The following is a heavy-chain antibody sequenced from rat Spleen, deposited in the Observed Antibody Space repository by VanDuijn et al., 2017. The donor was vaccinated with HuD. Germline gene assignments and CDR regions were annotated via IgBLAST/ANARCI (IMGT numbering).Heavy chain of an antibody. D-gene: IGHD1-3*01. Sequence: EVQLVESGGGLVQPGRSLKLSCAASGFIFSHYGMTWVRQAPTKGLEWVASISTGGGNTYYRGSVKGRFTISRDYAKSTLYLQMNSLRSEDTATYYCAKLGSYRVMDAWGQGVSVTVSS. V-gene: IGHV5S13*01. CDR3: AKLGSYRVMDA. J-gene: IGHJ4*01. CDR1: GFIFSHYG. CDR2: ISTGGGNT.